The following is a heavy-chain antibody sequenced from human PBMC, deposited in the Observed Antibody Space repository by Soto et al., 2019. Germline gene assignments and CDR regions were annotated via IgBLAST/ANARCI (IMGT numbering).Heavy chain of an antibody. J-gene: IGHJ4*02. V-gene: IGHV4-39*01. CDR1: GGSISSSSYY. CDR3: ARHPPERIAAAGSPFDY. Sequence: NPSETLSLTCTVSGGSISSSSYYWGWIRQPPGKGLEWIGSIYYSGSTYYNPSLKSRVTISVDTSKNQFSLKLSSVTAADTAVYYCARHPPERIAAAGSPFDYWGQGTLVTVSS. CDR2: IYYSGST. D-gene: IGHD6-13*01.